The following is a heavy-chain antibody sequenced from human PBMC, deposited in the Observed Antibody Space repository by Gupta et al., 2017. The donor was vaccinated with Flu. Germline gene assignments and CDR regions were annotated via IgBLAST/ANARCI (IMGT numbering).Heavy chain of an antibody. Sequence: SVNNGAYFWSWIRQHPGKGLEWIGYIYYSGSTSYNPSLKSRVTISIDTSNNQFSLKLSSVTVADTAVYYCARDLPGDGMDVWGQGTTVTVSS. D-gene: IGHD3-10*01. CDR1: SVNNGAYF. V-gene: IGHV4-31*02. CDR3: ARDLPGDGMDV. J-gene: IGHJ6*02. CDR2: IYYSGST.